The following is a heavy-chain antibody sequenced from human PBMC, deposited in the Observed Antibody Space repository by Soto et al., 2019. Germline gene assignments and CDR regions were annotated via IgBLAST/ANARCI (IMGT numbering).Heavy chain of an antibody. D-gene: IGHD2-2*01. CDR1: GGTFSSYA. V-gene: IGHV1-69*13. CDR3: ARGPELGVPAATRIYYYYGMDV. CDR2: IIPIFGTA. J-gene: IGHJ6*02. Sequence: SVKVSCKASGGTFSSYAISWARQAPGQGLEWMGGIIPIFGTANYAQKFQGRVTITADESTSTAYMELSSLRSEDTAVYYCARGPELGVPAATRIYYYYGMDVWGQGTTVTVSS.